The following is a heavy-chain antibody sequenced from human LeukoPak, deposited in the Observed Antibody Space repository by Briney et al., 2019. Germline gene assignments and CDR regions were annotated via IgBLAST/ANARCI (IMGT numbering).Heavy chain of an antibody. Sequence: PGGSLRLSCAASGFTFSSYAMHWVRQAPGKGLEWVSKITSGRSTIYYADSVKGRFAMSRDNAKNSLYLQMNSLRAEDAAVYYCARDGGLVRRVIIRGDYFDYWGQGTLVTVSS. J-gene: IGHJ4*02. D-gene: IGHD3-10*01. V-gene: IGHV3-48*03. CDR1: GFTFSSYA. CDR2: ITSGRSTI. CDR3: ARDGGLVRRVIIRGDYFDY.